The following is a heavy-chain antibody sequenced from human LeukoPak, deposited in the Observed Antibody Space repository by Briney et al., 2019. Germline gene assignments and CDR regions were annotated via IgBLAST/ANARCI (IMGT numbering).Heavy chain of an antibody. CDR2: IRGSGGST. D-gene: IGHD6-13*01. V-gene: IGHV3-23*01. J-gene: IGHJ4*02. Sequence: PGGSVRLLCAACGFTFSSYAMSWVRQAPGKGLEWVSAIRGSGGSTYYADSVKGRFTISRDNSKNTLYLQMNRLRAEDTAVYYCAKEPPGIAAAGWVFDYWGQGTLVTVSS. CDR1: GFTFSSYA. CDR3: AKEPPGIAAAGWVFDY.